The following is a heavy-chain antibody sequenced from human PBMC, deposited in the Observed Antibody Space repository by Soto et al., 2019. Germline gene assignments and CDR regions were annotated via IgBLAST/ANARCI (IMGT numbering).Heavy chain of an antibody. CDR2: IGVTGTNT. D-gene: IGHD3-3*01. CDR3: GKEHRFLEWLFNEYFDY. V-gene: IGHV3-23*01. CDR1: GFTFSNYA. Sequence: GGSLRLSCVASGFTFSNYAMSWVRQVPVKGLEWVSSIGVTGTNTYYTERVKGRFTISRDNSMNTLNLKMTNLRVEDTAAYHSGKEHRFLEWLFNEYFDYWGQGTLVTVSS. J-gene: IGHJ4*02.